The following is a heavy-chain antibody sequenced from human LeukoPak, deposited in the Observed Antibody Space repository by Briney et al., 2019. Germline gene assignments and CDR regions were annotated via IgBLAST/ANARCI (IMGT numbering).Heavy chain of an antibody. D-gene: IGHD4-17*01. Sequence: PSETLSLTCTVSGGSISSYYWSWIRQPPGKGLEWIGYIYYSGSTNYNPSLKSRVTISVDTSKNQFSLKLSSATAADTAVYYCARDRSGGDYDCWGQGTLVTVSS. CDR2: IYYSGST. V-gene: IGHV4-59*01. CDR1: GGSISSYY. J-gene: IGHJ4*02. CDR3: ARDRSGGDYDC.